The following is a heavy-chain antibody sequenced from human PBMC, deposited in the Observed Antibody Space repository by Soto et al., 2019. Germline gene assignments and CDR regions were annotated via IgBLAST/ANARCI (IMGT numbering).Heavy chain of an antibody. CDR1: GFTFSSYS. CDR3: ARHPRIAAAGNLDYYYYGMDV. V-gene: IGHV3-48*02. Sequence: GGSLRLSCAAPGFTFSSYSMNWVRQAPGKGLEWVSYISSSSSTIYYADSVKGRFTISRDNAKNSLYLQMNSLRDEDTAVYYCARHPRIAAAGNLDYYYYGMDVWGQGTPVTVSS. D-gene: IGHD6-13*01. CDR2: ISSSSSTI. J-gene: IGHJ6*02.